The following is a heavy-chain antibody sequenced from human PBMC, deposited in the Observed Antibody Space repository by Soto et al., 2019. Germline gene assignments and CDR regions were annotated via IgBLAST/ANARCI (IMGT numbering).Heavy chain of an antibody. CDR1: GYTFTSYG. CDR2: ISAYNGNT. J-gene: IGHJ5*02. Sequence: ASVKVSCKASGYTFTSYGISWVRQAPGRGLEWMGWISAYNGNTNYAQKLQGRVTMTTDTSTSTAYMELRSLGSDDTAVYYCARGLGYCISTSCFPSPWFDPWGQGTLVTVSS. CDR3: ARGLGYCISTSCFPSPWFDP. D-gene: IGHD2-2*03. V-gene: IGHV1-18*01.